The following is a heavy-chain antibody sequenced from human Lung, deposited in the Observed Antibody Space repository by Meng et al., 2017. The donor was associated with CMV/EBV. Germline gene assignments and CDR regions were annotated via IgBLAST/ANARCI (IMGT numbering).Heavy chain of an antibody. CDR1: GYSISTFG. CDR3: ARESERFGELYDY. Sequence: QPQLVQSGAEVEMPGASAKVSCKASGYSISTFGIRWVRQVPGQRLEWVGWSSTRYGQTRYAQNVQGRVILSTDTSTNTAYMTLRDLTFDDTAVYFCARESERFGELYDYWGQGTLVTVAS. CDR2: SSTRYGQT. V-gene: IGHV1-18*01. D-gene: IGHD3-10*01. J-gene: IGHJ4*02.